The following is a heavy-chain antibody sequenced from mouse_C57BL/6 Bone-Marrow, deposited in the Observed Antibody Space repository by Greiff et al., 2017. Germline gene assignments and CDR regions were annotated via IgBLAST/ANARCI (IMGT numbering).Heavy chain of an antibody. CDR2: ISYDGSN. J-gene: IGHJ3*01. V-gene: IGHV3-6*01. D-gene: IGHD1-1*01. CDR3: ARGGSSPFAY. Sequence: EVKLQESGPGLVKPSQSLSLTCSVTGYSITSGYYWNWIRQFPGNKLEWMGYISYDGSNNYNPSLKNRISITRDTSKNQFFLKLNSVTTEYTATYYCARGGSSPFAYWGQGTLVTVSA. CDR1: GYSITSGYY.